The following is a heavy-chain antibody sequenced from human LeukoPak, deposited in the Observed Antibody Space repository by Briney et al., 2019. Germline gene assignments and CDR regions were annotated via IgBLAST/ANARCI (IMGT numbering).Heavy chain of an antibody. D-gene: IGHD4-4*01. V-gene: IGHV4-59*08. J-gene: IGHJ5*02. Sequence: SETLSHTCTVSGGSISSYYWSWIRQPPGKGLEWIGYIYYSGSTNYNPSLKSRVTISVDTSKNQFSLKLSSVTAADTAVYYCARHPTVTTAYNWFDPWGQGTLVTVSS. CDR3: ARHPTVTTAYNWFDP. CDR1: GGSISSYY. CDR2: IYYSGST.